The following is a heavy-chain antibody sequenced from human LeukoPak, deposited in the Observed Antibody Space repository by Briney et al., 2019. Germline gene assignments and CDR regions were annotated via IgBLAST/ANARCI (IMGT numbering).Heavy chain of an antibody. CDR2: SNPNSGAT. V-gene: IGHV1-2*02. Sequence: GASVQVSCKASGYTFTGYYMHWVRQDLRQGLQWMGWSNPNSGATDYAQKFQGRVTMTRDTSIRTVYMELSSLRSDDTAVYYCARADSVPAGDYHYWYMDVWGKGTTVTVSS. CDR3: ARADSVPAGDYHYWYMDV. CDR1: GYTFTGYY. J-gene: IGHJ6*03. D-gene: IGHD2-2*01.